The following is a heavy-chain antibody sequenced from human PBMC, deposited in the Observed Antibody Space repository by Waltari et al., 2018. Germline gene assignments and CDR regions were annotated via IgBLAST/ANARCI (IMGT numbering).Heavy chain of an antibody. CDR1: GFTFSSYW. D-gene: IGHD6-13*01. J-gene: IGHJ4*02. V-gene: IGHV3-7*01. CDR2: IKQDGSEK. CDR3: ARGKAAAGPYYFDY. Sequence: EVQLVESGGGLVQPGGSLRLSCAASGFTFSSYWMSWVRQAPGKGLEWVANIKQDGSEKYYVDSVKGRFTISRDNAKNSLYLQMNSLRAEDTAVYYCARGKAAAGPYYFDYWGQGTLVTVSS.